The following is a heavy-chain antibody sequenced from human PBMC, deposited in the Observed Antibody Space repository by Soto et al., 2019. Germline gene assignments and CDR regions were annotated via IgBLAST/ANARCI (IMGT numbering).Heavy chain of an antibody. D-gene: IGHD2-2*01. CDR1: GGSFSGYY. V-gene: IGHV4-34*01. CDR2: INHSGST. Sequence: QVQLQQWGAGLLKPSETLSLTCAVYGGSFSGYYWSWIRQPPGKGLEWIGEINHSGSTNYNPSLKSRVTIAVDTSKNQFSLKLSSVTAADTAVYYCARGPGNIVVVPAANPGMDVWGQGTTVTVSS. J-gene: IGHJ6*02. CDR3: ARGPGNIVVVPAANPGMDV.